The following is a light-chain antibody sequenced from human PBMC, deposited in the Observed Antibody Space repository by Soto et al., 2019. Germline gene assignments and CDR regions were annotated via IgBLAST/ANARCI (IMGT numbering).Light chain of an antibody. CDR3: QQHFNGPIT. CDR1: HSLLHITGETF. Sequence: DFVMTQTPLSLSVAPGQPASISFKSSHSLLHITGETFLFWYLQKPCQSPQLLIYEVSTRVSGVPDRFSGSGSGTDFTLTISSLEPEDFAVYYCQQHFNGPITFGQGTRLEIK. V-gene: IGKV2-29*01. J-gene: IGKJ5*01. CDR2: EVS.